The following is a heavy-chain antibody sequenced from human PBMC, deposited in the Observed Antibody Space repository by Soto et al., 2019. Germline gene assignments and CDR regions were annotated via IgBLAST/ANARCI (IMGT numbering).Heavy chain of an antibody. Sequence: ASVKVSCKASGFTFTSSAVQWVRQARGQRLEWIGWIVVGSGNTNYAQKFQERVTITRDMSTSTAYMELSSLRSEDTAVYYCAADDGQQLVPFDYWGQGTLVTVSS. J-gene: IGHJ4*02. D-gene: IGHD6-13*01. CDR1: GFTFTSSA. V-gene: IGHV1-58*01. CDR2: IVVGSGNT. CDR3: AADDGQQLVPFDY.